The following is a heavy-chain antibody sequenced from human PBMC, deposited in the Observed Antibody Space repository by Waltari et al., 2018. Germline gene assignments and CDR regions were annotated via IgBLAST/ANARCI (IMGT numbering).Heavy chain of an antibody. CDR2: IWYDGSNK. V-gene: IGHV3-33*01. D-gene: IGHD5-12*01. CDR1: GFTFSSYG. Sequence: QVQLVESGGGVVQPGRSLRLSCAASGFTFSSYGMHWVRQAPGKGPEWVAVIWYDGSNKYYADSVKGRFTISRDNSKNTLYLQMNSLRAEDTAVYYCARDGYQGWFDPWGQGTLVTVSS. J-gene: IGHJ5*02. CDR3: ARDGYQGWFDP.